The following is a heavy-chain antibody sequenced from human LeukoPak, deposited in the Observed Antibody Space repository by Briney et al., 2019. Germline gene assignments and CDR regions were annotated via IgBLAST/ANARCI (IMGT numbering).Heavy chain of an antibody. D-gene: IGHD1-26*01. Sequence: GGSLRLSCAASGFTFSTSWVHWVRQAPGKGLVWVSRINGDGSTIDYADSVGGRFSVSRDNAQNTLYLQMNSLRADDTAVYYCARAGYYRFDYWGQGTLVTVSS. J-gene: IGHJ4*02. CDR2: INGDGSTI. CDR1: GFTFSTSW. CDR3: ARAGYYRFDY. V-gene: IGHV3-74*01.